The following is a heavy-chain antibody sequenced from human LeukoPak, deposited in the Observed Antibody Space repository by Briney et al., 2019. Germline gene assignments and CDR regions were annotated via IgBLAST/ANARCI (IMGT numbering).Heavy chain of an antibody. CDR1: GFTLSSYS. D-gene: IGHD3-10*01. CDR2: ISSSSSYI. V-gene: IGHV3-21*01. Sequence: PGGSLRLSCAASGFTLSSYSVNWVRQAPGKGLEWVSSISSSSSYIYYADSVKGRFTISRDNAKNSLYLQMNSLRAEDTAVYYCARDYGSGSYSYYYGMDVWGQGTTVTVSS. J-gene: IGHJ6*02. CDR3: ARDYGSGSYSYYYGMDV.